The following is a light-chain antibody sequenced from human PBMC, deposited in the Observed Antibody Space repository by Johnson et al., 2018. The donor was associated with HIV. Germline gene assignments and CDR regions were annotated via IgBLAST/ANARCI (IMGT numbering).Light chain of an antibody. CDR3: GTWDSSLSAYV. J-gene: IGLJ1*01. Sequence: QSVLTQPPSMSAAPGQKVTISCSASSSNIGNNYVSWYQQFPGTAPKLLIYDNNKRPSGIPDRFSGSKSGTSATLGITGLQTGDEADYYCGTWDSSLSAYVFGTGTKVTVL. CDR2: DNN. CDR1: SSNIGNNY. V-gene: IGLV1-51*01.